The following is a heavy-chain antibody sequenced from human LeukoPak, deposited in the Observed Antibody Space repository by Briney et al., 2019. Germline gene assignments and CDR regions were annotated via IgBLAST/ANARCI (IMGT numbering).Heavy chain of an antibody. D-gene: IGHD6-19*01. J-gene: IGHJ4*02. CDR1: GGSISSYY. CDR3: ARDINPAVAGFHFDY. Sequence: SETLSLTCTVSGGSISSYYWSWIRQPPGKGLEWIGYIYYSGSTNYNPSLKSRVTISVDTSKNQFSLKLSSVTAADTAVYYCARDINPAVAGFHFDYWGQGTLVTVSS. CDR2: IYYSGST. V-gene: IGHV4-59*12.